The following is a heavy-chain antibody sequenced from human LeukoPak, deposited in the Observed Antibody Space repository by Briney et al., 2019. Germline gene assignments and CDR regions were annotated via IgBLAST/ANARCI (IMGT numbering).Heavy chain of an antibody. V-gene: IGHV3-23*01. CDR3: AKESGDHFEAFDV. D-gene: IGHD1-26*01. Sequence: GGSLRLSCAASGFTFSNYAMSWVRQAPGKGLEWVSAISCSGGNTYYADSVKGRFTISRDNSKNTLYLQMNSLRAEDTAVYYCAKESGDHFEAFDVWGQGTMVTVSS. CDR2: ISCSGGNT. J-gene: IGHJ3*01. CDR1: GFTFSNYA.